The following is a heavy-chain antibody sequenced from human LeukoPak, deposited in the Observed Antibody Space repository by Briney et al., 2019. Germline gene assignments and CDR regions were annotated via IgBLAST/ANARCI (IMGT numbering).Heavy chain of an antibody. CDR1: GGSFSGYY. D-gene: IGHD2-2*01. CDR2: INHSGST. CDR3: AREDIVVVPAAIYYYYYYMDV. J-gene: IGHJ6*03. V-gene: IGHV4-34*01. Sequence: SETLSLTCAVYGGSFSGYYWSWIRQPPGKGLEWIGEINHSGSTNYNPSLKSRVTISVDTSKNQFSLKLSSVTAADTAVYYCAREDIVVVPAAIYYYYYYMDVWGKGTMVTVSS.